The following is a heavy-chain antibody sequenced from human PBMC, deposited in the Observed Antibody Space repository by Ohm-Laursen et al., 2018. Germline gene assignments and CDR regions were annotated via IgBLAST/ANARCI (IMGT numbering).Heavy chain of an antibody. CDR2: IGVSGGRI. V-gene: IGHV3-23*01. D-gene: IGHD3-3*01. J-gene: IGHJ4*02. Sequence: SLRLSCSASGFTFSSYAMSWVRQAPGKGLEWVSAIGVSGGRIYYADSVKGRFTISRDNSKNTLYLQMNSLRAEDTAVYYCAKDLTFGVVVRWGYFDYWGQGTLVTVSS. CDR1: GFTFSSYA. CDR3: AKDLTFGVVVRWGYFDY.